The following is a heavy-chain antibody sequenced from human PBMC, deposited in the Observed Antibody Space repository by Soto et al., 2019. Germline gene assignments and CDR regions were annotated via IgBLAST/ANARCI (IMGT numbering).Heavy chain of an antibody. Sequence: SETLSLTCAVYGGSFSGDYWSWIRQPPGKGLEWIGEISHRGSANYTPSLKSRVTISVDTSKNQFALKLTSVTAADTAVYYCVRGAPAAIGPQGEYWGQGSLVTVSS. CDR2: ISHRGSA. CDR1: GGSFSGDY. D-gene: IGHD2-2*01. V-gene: IGHV4-34*01. J-gene: IGHJ4*02. CDR3: VRGAPAAIGPQGEY.